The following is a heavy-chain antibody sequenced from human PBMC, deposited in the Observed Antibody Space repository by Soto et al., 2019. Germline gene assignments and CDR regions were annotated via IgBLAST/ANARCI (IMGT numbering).Heavy chain of an antibody. J-gene: IGHJ4*02. V-gene: IGHV3-23*01. Sequence: GGSLRLSRAATGFSFAGYALTWVRQAPGKGLEWLSAVSGGGASTYYADSVRGRFSISRDVSGNMIYLQLNRLTAGDTATYYCAKTQTFNGYYGGFDAWGQGTRVTVS. CDR1: GFSFAGYA. D-gene: IGHD3-3*01. CDR3: AKTQTFNGYYGGFDA. CDR2: VSGGGAST.